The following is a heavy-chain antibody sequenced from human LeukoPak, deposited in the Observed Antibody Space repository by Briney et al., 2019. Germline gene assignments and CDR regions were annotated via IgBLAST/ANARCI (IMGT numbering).Heavy chain of an antibody. J-gene: IGHJ4*02. CDR3: AKAGSIRFDY. V-gene: IGHV3-21*04. Sequence: GGSLRLSCAASGFTFSSYSMNWVRQAPGKGLEWVSSISGSNSYIYYADSMKGRFTISRDNSKNTLYLQMNSLRAEDTAAYYCAKAGSIRFDYWGQGTLVTVSS. CDR2: ISGSNSYI. D-gene: IGHD1-26*01. CDR1: GFTFSSYS.